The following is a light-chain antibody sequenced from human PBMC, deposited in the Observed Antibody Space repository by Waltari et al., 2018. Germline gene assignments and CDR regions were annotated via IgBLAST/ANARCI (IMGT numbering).Light chain of an antibody. J-gene: IGKJ5*01. CDR2: DAS. CDR1: HSVSSY. V-gene: IGKV3-11*01. CDR3: QQRSNWPPSIT. Sequence: EIVLTQSPATLSLSPGERATLSCRASHSVSSYLAWYQQKPGQAPRLLIYDASTKATGIPARCSGGGSGTDFTLTISSLEPEDCAVYFCQQRSNWPPSITFGQVTRLEIK.